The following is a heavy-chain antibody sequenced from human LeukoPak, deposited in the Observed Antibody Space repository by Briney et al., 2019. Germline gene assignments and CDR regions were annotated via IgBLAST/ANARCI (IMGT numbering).Heavy chain of an antibody. V-gene: IGHV1-69*06. J-gene: IGHJ6*03. CDR3: ARRGYCTNGVCDAFYYYYMDV. D-gene: IGHD2-8*01. CDR2: IIPIFGTA. Sequence: SVKVSCKASGYTFTGYYMHWVRQAPGQGLEWMGGIIPIFGTANYAQKFQGRVTITADKSTSTAYMELSSLRSEDTAVYYCARRGYCTNGVCDAFYYYYMDVWGKGTTVTVSS. CDR1: GYTFTGYY.